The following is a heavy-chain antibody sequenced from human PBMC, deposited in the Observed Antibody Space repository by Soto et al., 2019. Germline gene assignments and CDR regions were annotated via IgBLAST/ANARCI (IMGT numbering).Heavy chain of an antibody. CDR1: GYNFISHG. Sequence: ASVKVSCKASGYNFISHGISWVRQAPGQGLEWMGWISNQNGGTNYARKVQDRATMTTDTSTSTAYMELRSLTSDDTAVYYCARDISYGSGTAYGYWGQGTLVTVSS. D-gene: IGHD3-10*01. CDR3: ARDISYGSGTAYGY. V-gene: IGHV1-18*01. CDR2: ISNQNGGT. J-gene: IGHJ4*02.